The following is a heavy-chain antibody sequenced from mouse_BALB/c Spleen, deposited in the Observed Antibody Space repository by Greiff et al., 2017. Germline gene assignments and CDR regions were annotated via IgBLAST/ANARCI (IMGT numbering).Heavy chain of an antibody. CDR3: TRRGFTTAFAY. J-gene: IGHJ3*01. CDR1: GYTFTSYW. V-gene: IGHV1-5*01. Sequence: EVQLQQSGTVLARPGASVKMSCKASGYTFTSYWMHWVKQWPGQGLEWIGAIYPGNSDTSYNQKFKGKAKLTAVTSTSTAYMELSSLTNEDSAVYYCTRRGFTTAFAYWGQGTLVTVSA. D-gene: IGHD1-2*01. CDR2: IYPGNSDT.